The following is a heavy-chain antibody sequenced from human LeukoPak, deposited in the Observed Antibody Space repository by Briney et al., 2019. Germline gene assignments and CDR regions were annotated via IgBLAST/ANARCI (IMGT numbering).Heavy chain of an antibody. D-gene: IGHD3-9*01. CDR1: GFTFSSYA. CDR2: ISGSGGST. CDR3: EWNILTGYYSDDAFDI. Sequence: GGSLRLSCAASGFTFSSYAMSWVRQAPGKGLEWVSAISGSGGSTYYADSVKGRFTISRDNSKNTLYLQMNSLRAEDTAVYYCEWNILTGYYSDDAFDIWGQGTMVTVSS. J-gene: IGHJ3*02. V-gene: IGHV3-23*01.